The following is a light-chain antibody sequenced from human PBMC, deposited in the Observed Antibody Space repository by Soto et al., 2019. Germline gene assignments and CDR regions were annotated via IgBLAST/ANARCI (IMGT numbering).Light chain of an antibody. Sequence: QSARTQPASVSGSPGRSITISCTGTSSDVGNYKYVSWYQQHPGKAPKLMIYEVSNRPSGVSNRFSGSKSGNTASLTISGLQAEDETDYYCFSYTSSGTYVFGTGTKVTVL. CDR2: EVS. CDR1: SSDVGNYKY. CDR3: FSYTSSGTYV. V-gene: IGLV2-14*01. J-gene: IGLJ1*01.